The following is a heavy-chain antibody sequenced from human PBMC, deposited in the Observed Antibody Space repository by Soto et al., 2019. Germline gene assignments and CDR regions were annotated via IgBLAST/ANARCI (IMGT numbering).Heavy chain of an antibody. V-gene: IGHV1-69*01. Sequence: QVQLAQSGAEVTKPGSSVKVSCKASGGSFSSYAISWVRQAPGQGLEWMGGIIPIFGTPSYAQKFQGRVTITADEDTSTAYMEMSSLRSEDTAVYYCAREYRSSSGRFDNWGQGTLVTVSS. J-gene: IGHJ4*02. CDR1: GGSFSSYA. CDR2: IIPIFGTP. D-gene: IGHD6-6*01. CDR3: AREYRSSSGRFDN.